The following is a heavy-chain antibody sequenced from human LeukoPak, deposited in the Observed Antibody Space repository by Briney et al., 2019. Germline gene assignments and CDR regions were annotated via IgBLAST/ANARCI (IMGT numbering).Heavy chain of an antibody. D-gene: IGHD2-2*02. CDR3: AKRWVVPAAITLNHYYYDMDV. V-gene: IGHV3-23*01. Sequence: GSLRPSFAASGFTFSSYAMSWGRQAPGKGLEWGSAISSSGGSTYYADSVKGRFTISRDNSKNTLYLQMNSLRAEDTAVYYCAKRWVVPAAITLNHYYYDMDVWGQGTTVTVSS. J-gene: IGHJ6*02. CDR1: GFTFSSYA. CDR2: ISSSGGST.